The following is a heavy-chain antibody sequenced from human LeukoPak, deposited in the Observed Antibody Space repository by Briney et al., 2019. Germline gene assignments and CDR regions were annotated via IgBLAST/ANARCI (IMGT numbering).Heavy chain of an antibody. CDR2: VSYSGTT. V-gene: IGHV4-39*07. J-gene: IGHJ4*02. Sequence: SETLSLTCTVSGGSISSRSSYWGWIRQPPGKGRGWIGSVSYSGTTYYKPSRKSRVTISVDKSKNQFSLKLSSVTAADTAVYYCARAPDFWSGYYTFDYWGQGTLVTVSS. CDR1: GGSISSRSSY. D-gene: IGHD3-3*01. CDR3: ARAPDFWSGYYTFDY.